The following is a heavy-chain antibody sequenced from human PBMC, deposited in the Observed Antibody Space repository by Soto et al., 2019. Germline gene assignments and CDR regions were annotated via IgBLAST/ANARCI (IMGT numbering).Heavy chain of an antibody. Sequence: QVQLVESGGGVVQLGTSLRLSCAASGFTLNTYAMHWVRQVPGKGLEWVAFISYNGKNKYYGNSVKGRFTISRDDSANTLYLQMSSLRSEDTAVYYCATEGVQYVVSGLYHFQYWGPGTLVTVSS. CDR1: GFTLNTYA. CDR3: ATEGVQYVVSGLYHFQY. V-gene: IGHV3-30*15. D-gene: IGHD2-15*01. J-gene: IGHJ4*02. CDR2: ISYNGKNK.